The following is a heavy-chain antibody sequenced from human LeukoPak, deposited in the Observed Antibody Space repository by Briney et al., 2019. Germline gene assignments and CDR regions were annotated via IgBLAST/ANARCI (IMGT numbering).Heavy chain of an antibody. CDR3: ARGRGYRYGYAADYYYYMDV. CDR1: GGSISSYY. J-gene: IGHJ6*03. Sequence: SSETLSLTCTVSGGSISSYYWSWIRQPPGKGLEWIGYIYYSGSTNYNPSLKSRVTISVDTSKNQFSLKLSSVTAADTAVYYCARGRGYRYGYAADYYYYMDVWGKGTTVTVSS. D-gene: IGHD5-18*01. CDR2: IYYSGST. V-gene: IGHV4-59*01.